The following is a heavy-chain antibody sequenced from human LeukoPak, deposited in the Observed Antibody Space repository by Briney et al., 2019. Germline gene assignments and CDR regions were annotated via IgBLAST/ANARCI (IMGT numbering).Heavy chain of an antibody. CDR1: GYTFTSYD. CDR3: AKIGAAARRTPNPRWFDP. Sequence: ASVKVSCKASGYTFTSYDINWVRQATGQGLEWMGWMNPNSGNTGYAQKFQGRVSMTWNTSISTAYMELSSLKSEDTAVYYCAKIGAAARRTPNPRWFDPWGQGTPVTASS. D-gene: IGHD6-6*01. J-gene: IGHJ5*02. CDR2: MNPNSGNT. V-gene: IGHV1-8*01.